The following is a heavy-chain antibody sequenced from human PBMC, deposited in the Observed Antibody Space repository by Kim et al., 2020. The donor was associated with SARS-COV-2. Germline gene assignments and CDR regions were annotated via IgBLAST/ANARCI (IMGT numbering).Heavy chain of an antibody. Sequence: SGSTNYNPSLKSRVTISVDTSKNQFSLKLSSVTAADTAVYYCARGRGNGYWGQGTLVTVSS. CDR3: ARGRGNGY. D-gene: IGHD3-16*01. V-gene: IGHV4-34*01. J-gene: IGHJ4*02. CDR2: SGST.